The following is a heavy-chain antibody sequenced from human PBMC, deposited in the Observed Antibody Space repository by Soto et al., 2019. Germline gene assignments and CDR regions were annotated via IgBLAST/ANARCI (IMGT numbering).Heavy chain of an antibody. J-gene: IGHJ6*03. CDR1: GGSISSGGYS. V-gene: IGHV4-30-2*01. Sequence: PSETLSLTCAVSGGSISSGGYSWSWIRQPPGKGLEWIGYIYHSGSTYYNPSLKSRVTISVDRSKNQFSLKLSSLRSEDTAVYYCAATFYDFWSGYPDYYYYMDVWGKGTTVTVSS. CDR2: IYHSGST. CDR3: AATFYDFWSGYPDYYYYMDV. D-gene: IGHD3-3*01.